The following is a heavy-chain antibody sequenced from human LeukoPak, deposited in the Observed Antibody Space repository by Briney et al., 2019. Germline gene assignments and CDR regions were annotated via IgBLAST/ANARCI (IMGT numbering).Heavy chain of an antibody. CDR3: ARRPKTTGWFDP. D-gene: IGHD4-11*01. J-gene: IGHJ5*02. Sequence: PSETLSLTCAVYGGSFSGYYWSWIRQPPGKGLEWIVEINHSGNTNYNPSLKSRVTISVDTSKNQFSLKLSSVTAADTAVYYCARRPKTTGWFDPWGQGTLVTVSS. CDR2: INHSGNT. V-gene: IGHV4-34*01. CDR1: GGSFSGYY.